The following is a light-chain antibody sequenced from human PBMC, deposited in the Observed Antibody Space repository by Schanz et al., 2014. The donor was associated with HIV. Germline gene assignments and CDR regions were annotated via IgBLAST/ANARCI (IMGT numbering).Light chain of an antibody. CDR1: QSVSSR. J-gene: IGKJ3*01. CDR3: QQYNSWPLT. V-gene: IGKV3D-15*01. Sequence: EVVMTQSPATLSMSPGERATLSCRPSQSVSSRLAWYQQKTGQAPRLLIYGASTRATGIPARFSGSESGTEFTLTISSLQSEDFAVYYCQQYNSWPLTFGPGTKVDI. CDR2: GAS.